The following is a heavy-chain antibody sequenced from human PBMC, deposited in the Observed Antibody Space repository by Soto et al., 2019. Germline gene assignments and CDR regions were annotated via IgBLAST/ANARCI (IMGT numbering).Heavy chain of an antibody. Sequence: PSETLSLTCTVSGGSMISYYWSWIRQPPGRGLEWIGFIYYAGSTKYNPSLNSRVTISVDRSTTTAYLELRSLTSDDTAVYYCAKNGHPPYYYYGMDVWGQGTTVTVSS. CDR2: IYYAGST. CDR3: AKNGHPPYYYYGMDV. D-gene: IGHD2-8*01. J-gene: IGHJ6*02. CDR1: GGSMISYY. V-gene: IGHV4-59*03.